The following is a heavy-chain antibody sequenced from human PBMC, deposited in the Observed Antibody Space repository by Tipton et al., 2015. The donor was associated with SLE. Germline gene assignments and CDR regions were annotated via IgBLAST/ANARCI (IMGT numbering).Heavy chain of an antibody. V-gene: IGHV1-69*06. CDR3: ARDGDYYDSSGYYLDAFDI. J-gene: IGHJ3*02. CDR1: GGTFSSYA. Sequence: QLVQSGAEVKKPGSSVKVSCKASGGTFSSYAISWVRQAPGQGLEWMGRIIPIFGTANYAQKFQGRVTITADKSTSTAYMELSSLRSEDTAVYYCARDGDYYDSSGYYLDAFDIWGQGTMVTVSS. CDR2: IIPIFGTA. D-gene: IGHD3-22*01.